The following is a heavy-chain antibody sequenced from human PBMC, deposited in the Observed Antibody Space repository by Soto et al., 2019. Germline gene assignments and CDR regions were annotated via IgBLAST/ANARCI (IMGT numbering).Heavy chain of an antibody. V-gene: IGHV3-30*18. Sequence: QVQLVESGGGVVQPGRSLRLSCAASGFTFSSYGMHWVRQAPGKGLEWVAVISYDGSNKYYADSVKGRFTISRDNSKNTLYLQMNSLRAEDTAVYYCAKDRRSGTVTTPFDYWGQGTLVTVSS. J-gene: IGHJ4*02. CDR3: AKDRRSGTVTTPFDY. D-gene: IGHD4-17*01. CDR2: ISYDGSNK. CDR1: GFTFSSYG.